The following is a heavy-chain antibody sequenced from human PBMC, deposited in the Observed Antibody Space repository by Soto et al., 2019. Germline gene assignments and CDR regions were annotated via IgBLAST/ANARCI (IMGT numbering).Heavy chain of an antibody. V-gene: IGHV3-48*02. CDR2: ISGSSRTT. CDR1: GFAFSSYS. J-gene: IGHJ4*02. D-gene: IGHD4-17*01. CDR3: ARSYNDYGCFDD. Sequence: EVQLVESGGGLVQPGGSLKLSCAASGFAFSSYSMNWVRQAPGKGLEWVSYISGSSRTTSYADSVKGQFTISRDTAKKSLFLQMNSLTDEDTAVYYCARSYNDYGCFDDWGQGALVTVSP.